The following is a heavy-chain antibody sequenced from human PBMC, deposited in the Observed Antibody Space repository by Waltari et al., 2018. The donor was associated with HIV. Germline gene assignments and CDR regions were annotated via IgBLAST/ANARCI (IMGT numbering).Heavy chain of an antibody. Sequence: QLQLQESGPGLVTPSETLSLTCTVSGGSVSSSRSFWGWIRQHPGEGLEWVGRIYYTGRAYYNPSLKSRVTISVDTSKNQFSLKVTSVTAADTAVYYCARHALRVGAAYWNFDLWGRGTLVTVSS. CDR1: GGSVSSSRSF. CDR2: IYYTGRA. J-gene: IGHJ2*01. V-gene: IGHV4-39*01. CDR3: ARHALRVGAAYWNFDL. D-gene: IGHD1-26*01.